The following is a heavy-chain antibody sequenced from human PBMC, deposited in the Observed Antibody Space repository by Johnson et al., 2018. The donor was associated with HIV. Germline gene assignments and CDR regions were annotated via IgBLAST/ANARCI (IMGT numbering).Heavy chain of an antibody. CDR1: GFTFSSYA. V-gene: IGHV3-30*04. D-gene: IGHD2-2*01. CDR3: AKDGLGYCSRTDCRDPDAFDV. CDR2: ISYDGSNK. Sequence: MQLVESGGGVVQSGRSLRLSCAASGFTFSSYAMHWVRQAPGKGLEWVAVISYDGSNKYYADSVKGRFTVSRDNSKNTLYLQMNSLRAEDTAVYFCAKDGLGYCSRTDCRDPDAFDVWGQGTMVTVSS. J-gene: IGHJ3*01.